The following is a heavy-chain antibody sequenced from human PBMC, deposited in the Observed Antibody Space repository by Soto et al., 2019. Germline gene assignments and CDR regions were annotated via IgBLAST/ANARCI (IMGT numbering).Heavy chain of an antibody. J-gene: IGHJ5*02. Sequence: GESLKISCKGSGYSFTSYWISWVREMPGKGLEWMGRIDPSDSYTNYSPSFQGHVTMSADKSINTAYLQWSSLKASDSAMYYCARHKAFYYDSSGAWGQGSLVTVSS. CDR2: IDPSDSYT. CDR1: GYSFTSYW. CDR3: ARHKAFYYDSSGA. V-gene: IGHV5-10-1*01. D-gene: IGHD3-22*01.